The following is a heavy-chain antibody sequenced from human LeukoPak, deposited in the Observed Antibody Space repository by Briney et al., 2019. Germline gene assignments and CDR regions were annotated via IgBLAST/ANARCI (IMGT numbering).Heavy chain of an antibody. V-gene: IGHV4-4*07. Sequence: PSETLSLTCTVSGGSISSYYWSWIRQPAGKGLEWIGRIYTSGSTNYNPSLKSRVTMSVDASENQFSLKLSSVTAADTAVYYCAREMRYFDWLSYEYNWFDPWGQGTLVTVSS. D-gene: IGHD3-9*01. CDR2: IYTSGST. J-gene: IGHJ5*02. CDR3: AREMRYFDWLSYEYNWFDP. CDR1: GGSISSYY.